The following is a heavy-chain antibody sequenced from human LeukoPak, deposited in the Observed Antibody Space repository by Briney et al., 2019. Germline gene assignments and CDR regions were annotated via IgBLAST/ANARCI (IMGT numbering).Heavy chain of an antibody. D-gene: IGHD4-17*01. Sequence: PSQTLSLTCTVSGGSISSGDYYWSWIRQPPGKGLEWIGYIYYSRSTYYNPSLKSRVTISVDTSKNQFSLKLSSVTAADTAVYYCAREGYGDYQPEDAFDIWGQGTMVTVSS. CDR3: AREGYGDYQPEDAFDI. CDR2: IYYSRST. J-gene: IGHJ3*02. CDR1: GGSISSGDYY. V-gene: IGHV4-30-4*01.